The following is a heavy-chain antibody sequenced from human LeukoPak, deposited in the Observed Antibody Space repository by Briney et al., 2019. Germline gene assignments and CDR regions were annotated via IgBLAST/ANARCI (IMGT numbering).Heavy chain of an antibody. J-gene: IGHJ5*02. CDR1: SESFSGYF. D-gene: IGHD6-19*01. V-gene: IGHV4-34*01. CDR2: INYSGST. CDR3: ARNSGWYNWFDP. Sequence: SETLSLTCAIYSESFSGYFWSWIRQPPGKGLEWIGEINYSGSTNYNPSLKSRVTISVDTSKNQFSLKLSSVTAADTAVYYCARNSGWYNWFDPWGQGTLVTVSS.